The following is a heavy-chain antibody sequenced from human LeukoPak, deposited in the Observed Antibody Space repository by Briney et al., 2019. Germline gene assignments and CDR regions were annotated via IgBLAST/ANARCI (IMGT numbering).Heavy chain of an antibody. Sequence: SETLSLTCTVSGGSISSYYWSWIRQPPGKGLEWIGYIYYSGSTNYNPSLKSRVTISVDTSKNQFSLKLSSVTAADTAVYYCARSSRPGSSTLGYWGQGTLVTVSS. D-gene: IGHD2-2*01. J-gene: IGHJ4*02. CDR1: GGSISSYY. CDR3: ARSSRPGSSTLGY. V-gene: IGHV4-59*01. CDR2: IYYSGST.